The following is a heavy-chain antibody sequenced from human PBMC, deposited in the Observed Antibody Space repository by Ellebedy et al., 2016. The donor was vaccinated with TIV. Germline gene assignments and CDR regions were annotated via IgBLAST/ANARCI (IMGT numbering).Heavy chain of an antibody. J-gene: IGHJ3*02. CDR2: MYSGGKS. Sequence: GGSLRLXCAASGFALNNNYMSWVRQAPGKGLEWVSVMYSGGKSYYADSVKDRFTISRANSKSTLYLQMDSLRAEDTAVYFCARGLGQDAFDIWGRGTMVIVSS. CDR3: ARGLGQDAFDI. CDR1: GFALNNNY. V-gene: IGHV3-53*03.